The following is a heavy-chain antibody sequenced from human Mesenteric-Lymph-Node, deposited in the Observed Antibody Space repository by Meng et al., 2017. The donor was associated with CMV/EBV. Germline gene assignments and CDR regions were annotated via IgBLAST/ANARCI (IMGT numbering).Heavy chain of an antibody. CDR1: GGSISSYY. J-gene: IGHJ4*02. Sequence: SETLSLTCTVSGGSISSYYWSWIRQSPGKGLEWIGWIYYSGSTNYNPSLQSRLTMSVDTSKNQLSLNLRSVTAADTAVYYCARDGCSSTSCYSHFDYWGQGTLVTVSS. D-gene: IGHD2-2*02. CDR3: ARDGCSSTSCYSHFDY. V-gene: IGHV4-59*01. CDR2: IYYSGST.